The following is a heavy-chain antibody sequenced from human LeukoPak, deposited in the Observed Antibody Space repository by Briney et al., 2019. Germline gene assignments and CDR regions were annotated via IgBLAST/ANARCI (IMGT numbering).Heavy chain of an antibody. Sequence: GGSLRLSCAASGFTFSSYGMHWVRQAPGKGLEWVALIRYDRSNKYYADSVKGRFTISRDNSKNTLYLQMNSLRAEDTAVFFCAKERAYDILTGYYTHDAFDIWGQGTMVTVSS. CDR3: AKERAYDILTGYYTHDAFDI. V-gene: IGHV3-30*02. CDR1: GFTFSSYG. D-gene: IGHD3-9*01. J-gene: IGHJ3*02. CDR2: IRYDRSNK.